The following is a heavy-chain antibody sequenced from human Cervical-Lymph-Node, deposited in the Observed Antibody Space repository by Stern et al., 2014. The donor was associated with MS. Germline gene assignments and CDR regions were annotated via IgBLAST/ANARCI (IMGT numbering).Heavy chain of an antibody. CDR3: ARHGTGYSSGWYGEDAWYFDL. CDR2: IYYSGST. D-gene: IGHD6-19*01. V-gene: IGHV4-39*01. J-gene: IGHJ2*01. CDR1: GGSISSSSYY. Sequence: QVQLQESGPGLVKPSETLSLTCTVSGGSISSSSYYWGWIRQPPGKGLEWIGSIYYSGSTYYNPSLKSRVTISVDTSNKQFSLRRSSVTAADTAVYYCARHGTGYSSGWYGEDAWYFDLWGRGTLVTVSS.